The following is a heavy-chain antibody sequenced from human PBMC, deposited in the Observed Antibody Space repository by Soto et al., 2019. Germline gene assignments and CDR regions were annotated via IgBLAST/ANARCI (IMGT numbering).Heavy chain of an antibody. CDR2: IYNSGST. V-gene: IGHV4-30-4*01. CDR3: AGGPGADKVDY. CDR1: GGSISSGDSY. Sequence: QVQLQESGPGLVEPSQTLSLTCTVSGGSISSGDSYWSWIRQPPGKGLEWIGHIYNSGSTYSNPSLKSGVTIAVDSSKNRFCLELSSVTDGDTAGYYCAGGPGADKVDYWGQGTLVTVSS. J-gene: IGHJ4*02.